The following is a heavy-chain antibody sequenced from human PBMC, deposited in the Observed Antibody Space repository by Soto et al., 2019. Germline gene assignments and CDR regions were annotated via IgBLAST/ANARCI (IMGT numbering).Heavy chain of an antibody. CDR1: GVTFSVTW. CDR2: IKGDGSEK. V-gene: IGHV3-7*04. D-gene: IGHD2-21*02. CDR3: GRGDGFVTNS. Sequence: EVQLVESGGDLVQPGGSLRLSCAASGVTFSVTWMTWVRQAPGKGLEWVATIKGDGSEKHYVDSVKGRFTISRDNAKNSVYLQMNSLRVDDTAVYYCGRGDGFVTNSWRQGTRVTFSS. J-gene: IGHJ4*02.